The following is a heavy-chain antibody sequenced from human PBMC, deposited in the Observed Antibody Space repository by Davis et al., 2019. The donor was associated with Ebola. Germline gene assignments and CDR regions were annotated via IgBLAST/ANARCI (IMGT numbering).Heavy chain of an antibody. V-gene: IGHV3-74*01. CDR3: VRLVGPN. Sequence: PGGSLRLSCEASGFTFSSYWMHWVRHAPGKGLVWVSNIKSDGSTTNYADSVKGRFTISRDNAKNTLYLQMNNLRAEDTAVYYCVRLVGPNWGQGTLVAVSS. J-gene: IGHJ4*02. CDR2: IKSDGSTT. CDR1: GFTFSSYW.